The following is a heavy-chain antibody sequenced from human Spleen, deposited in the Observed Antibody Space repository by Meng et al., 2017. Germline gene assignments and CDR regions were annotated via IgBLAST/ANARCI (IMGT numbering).Heavy chain of an antibody. D-gene: IGHD1-26*01. CDR2: VNHSGST. Sequence: QVRVQQWGAGPLKPSGTLSLTCAVLGGSFSGYDWIWIRQPPGKGREWIGEVNHSGSTNYNPSLKSRVTISLDTSKNQFSLKLSSVTAADTAVYYCARHYRNRRYFDLWGRGTLVTVSS. V-gene: IGHV4-34*01. CDR3: ARHYRNRRYFDL. J-gene: IGHJ2*01. CDR1: GGSFSGYD.